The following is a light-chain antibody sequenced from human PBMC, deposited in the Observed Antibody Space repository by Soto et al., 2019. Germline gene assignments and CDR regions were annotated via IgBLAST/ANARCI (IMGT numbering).Light chain of an antibody. Sequence: DIQMTQSPSSLSASVGDRVTITCRASQSINNYLNWYQQKPGKAPKFLIYASSSLQSGVPSRFSGSGSGTDFTLTISSLQPEDFATYYCQKYNSAPLTFGGGTKVDIK. CDR2: ASS. CDR1: QSINNY. J-gene: IGKJ4*01. CDR3: QKYNSAPLT. V-gene: IGKV1-39*01.